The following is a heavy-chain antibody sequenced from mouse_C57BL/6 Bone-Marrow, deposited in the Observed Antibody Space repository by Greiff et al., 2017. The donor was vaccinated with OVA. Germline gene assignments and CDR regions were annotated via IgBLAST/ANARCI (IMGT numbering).Heavy chain of an antibody. CDR2: IYPRSGNT. CDR1: GYTFTSYG. D-gene: IGHD1-1*01. Sequence: VQLQQSGAELARPGASVKLSCKASGYTFTSYGISWVKQRTGQGLVWIGEIYPRSGNTYYNEKFEGKATLTADKSSSTAYMELRSLTSEDSAVYFCAITTVVARYFDVWGTGTTVTVSS. V-gene: IGHV1-81*01. J-gene: IGHJ1*03. CDR3: AITTVVARYFDV.